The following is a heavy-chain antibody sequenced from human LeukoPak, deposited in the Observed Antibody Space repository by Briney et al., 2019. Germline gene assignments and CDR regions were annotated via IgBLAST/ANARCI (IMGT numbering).Heavy chain of an antibody. CDR2: IYTSGST. J-gene: IGHJ3*02. V-gene: IGHV4-4*07. Sequence: PSGTLSLTCTVSGGSISSYYWSWIRQPAGKGLEWIGRIYTSGSTNYNPSLKSRVTMSVDTSKNQFSLKLSSVTAADTAVYYCARERGRPCSGGSCLAFDIWGQGTMVTVSS. CDR3: ARERGRPCSGGSCLAFDI. CDR1: GGSISSYY. D-gene: IGHD2-15*01.